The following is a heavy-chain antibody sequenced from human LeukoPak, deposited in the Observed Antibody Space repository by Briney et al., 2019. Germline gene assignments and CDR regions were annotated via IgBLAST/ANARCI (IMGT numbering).Heavy chain of an antibody. Sequence: ASVKVSRKASGYTFTSYGISWVRQAPGQGLEWMGWISAYNGNTNYAQKLQGRVTMTTDTSTSTAYMELRSLRSDDTAVYYCARWPEWELLRRGAFDIWGQGTMVTVSS. CDR2: ISAYNGNT. J-gene: IGHJ3*02. V-gene: IGHV1-18*01. CDR3: ARWPEWELLRRGAFDI. D-gene: IGHD1-26*01. CDR1: GYTFTSYG.